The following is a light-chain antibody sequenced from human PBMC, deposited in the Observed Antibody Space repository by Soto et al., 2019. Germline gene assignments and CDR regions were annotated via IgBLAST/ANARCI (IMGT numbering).Light chain of an antibody. Sequence: LTQWPGTLYLSTGSRATLSCKASQSVSTRYLAWYQQKPGQAPRALIYGASSRATGIPDRFSGSGSGTDFTLTLSRLEQEDLPVYYCHQSGGSTLTFGQETKVDIK. CDR2: GAS. CDR3: HQSGGSTLT. CDR1: QSVSTRY. J-gene: IGKJ1*01. V-gene: IGKV3-20*01.